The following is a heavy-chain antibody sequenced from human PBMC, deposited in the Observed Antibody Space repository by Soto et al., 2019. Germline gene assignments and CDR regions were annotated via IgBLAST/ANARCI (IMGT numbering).Heavy chain of an antibody. J-gene: IGHJ4*02. CDR2: IYYSGIT. CDR3: ARDRMFGGSRFDY. V-gene: IGHV4-31*03. D-gene: IGHD3-10*02. CDR1: GGSISSGGYY. Sequence: QVQLQESGPGLVKPSQTLSLTCTVSGGSISSGGYYWSWIRQHPGKGLEWIGYIYYSGITYYNPSLKSRVTISVDTSKTQFSLKLSSVTAADTAVYYCARDRMFGGSRFDYWGQGTLVTVSS.